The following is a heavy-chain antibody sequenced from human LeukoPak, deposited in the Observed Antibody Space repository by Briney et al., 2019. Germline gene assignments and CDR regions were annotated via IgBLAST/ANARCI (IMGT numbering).Heavy chain of an antibody. CDR3: ARAYTAMVTYYYYYYMDV. CDR1: GFTFSSYA. D-gene: IGHD5-18*01. Sequence: GGSLRLSCAASGFTFSSYAMHWVRQAPGKGLEWVAFISYDGSNKYYADSVKGRFTISRDTSKNTLYLQMNSLRAEDTAVYYCARAYTAMVTYYYYYYMDVWGKGTTVTVS. J-gene: IGHJ6*03. CDR2: ISYDGSNK. V-gene: IGHV3-30*04.